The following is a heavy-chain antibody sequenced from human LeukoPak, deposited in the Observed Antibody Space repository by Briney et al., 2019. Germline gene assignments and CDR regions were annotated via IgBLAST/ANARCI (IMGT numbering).Heavy chain of an antibody. CDR1: GFTFSSYA. V-gene: IGHV3-23*01. CDR2: ISGSGGST. CDR3: AKASGESYCTNGVCYTGYFDY. Sequence: GGSLRLSCAASGFTFSSYAMSWVRQAPGKGLEWVSAISGSGGSTYYADSVKGRFTISRDNSKNTLYLQMNSLRAEDTAVYYCAKASGESYCTNGVCYTGYFDYWGQGTLVTVSS. J-gene: IGHJ4*02. D-gene: IGHD2-8*01.